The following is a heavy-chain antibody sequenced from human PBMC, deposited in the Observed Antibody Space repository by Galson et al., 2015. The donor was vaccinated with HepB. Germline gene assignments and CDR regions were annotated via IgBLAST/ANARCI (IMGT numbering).Heavy chain of an antibody. Sequence: SLRLSCAASGFTFSNAWMSWVRQAPGKGLEWVGRIKSKTDGGTTDYAAPVKGRFTISRDDSKNTLYLQMNSLKTEDTAVYYCTTYSSGWYLREGYYYGMDVWGQGTTVTVSS. V-gene: IGHV3-15*01. CDR2: IKSKTDGGTT. D-gene: IGHD6-19*01. J-gene: IGHJ6*02. CDR3: TTYSSGWYLREGYYYGMDV. CDR1: GFTFSNAW.